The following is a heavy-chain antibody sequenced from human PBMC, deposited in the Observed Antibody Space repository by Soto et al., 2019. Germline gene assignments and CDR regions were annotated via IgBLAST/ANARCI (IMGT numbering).Heavy chain of an antibody. D-gene: IGHD1-26*01. J-gene: IGHJ4*02. CDR1: GFTFSSYS. CDR3: ARMRGSYDFDY. V-gene: IGHV3-21*01. Sequence: EVQLVESGGGLVKPGGSLRLSCAASGFTFSSYSMNWVRQAPGKWLEWVSSISSSTGYIDYADSVKGRFTISRDNAKNSLYLQMNSLRAEDTAVYYCARMRGSYDFDYWGQGTLVTVSS. CDR2: ISSSTGYI.